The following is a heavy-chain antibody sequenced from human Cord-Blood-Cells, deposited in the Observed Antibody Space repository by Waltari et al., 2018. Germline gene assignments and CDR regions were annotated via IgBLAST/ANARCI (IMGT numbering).Heavy chain of an antibody. CDR1: GGSFSGYY. CDR2: INHSGRP. J-gene: IGHJ4*02. Sequence: QVQLQQWGAGLLKPSETLSLTCAVYGGSFSGYYWSWIRQPPGKGLEWIGEINHSGRPNNDPSLKGRVTISVDKSKNQFSLKRSSLTAADTAVYYCARGGGDWPFDYWGQGTLVTVSS. D-gene: IGHD3-16*01. CDR3: ARGGGDWPFDY. V-gene: IGHV4-34*01.